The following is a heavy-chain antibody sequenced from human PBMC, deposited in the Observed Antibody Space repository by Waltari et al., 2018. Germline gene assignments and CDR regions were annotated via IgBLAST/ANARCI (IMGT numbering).Heavy chain of an antibody. J-gene: IGHJ5*02. CDR1: GGSISSGNYY. Sequence: QLQLQESGPGLVKPSEPLSLTCSVSGGSISSGNYYWGWIRQPPGMGLEWFGSIYSDGSTYYNPSLKSRVIMSVDTSKNQFSLKLNSVTAADTAVYYCARAGYFYGSGSYSWFEPWGQGTLVTVSS. V-gene: IGHV4-39*07. CDR2: IYSDGST. D-gene: IGHD3-10*01. CDR3: ARAGYFYGSGSYSWFEP.